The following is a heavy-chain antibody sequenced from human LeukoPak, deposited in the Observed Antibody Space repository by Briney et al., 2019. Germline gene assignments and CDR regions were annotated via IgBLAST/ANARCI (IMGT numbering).Heavy chain of an antibody. J-gene: IGHJ6*02. D-gene: IGHD4-23*01. CDR1: GFTFSSYG. Sequence: PGGSLRLSCAASGFTFSSYGMHWVRQAPGKGLEWVAFIRYDGSNKYYADSVKGRFTISRDNSKNTLYLQMNSLRAGDTVVYYCAKRNVEWQLVDYYGMDVWGQGTTVTVSS. CDR2: IRYDGSNK. CDR3: AKRNVEWQLVDYYGMDV. V-gene: IGHV3-30*02.